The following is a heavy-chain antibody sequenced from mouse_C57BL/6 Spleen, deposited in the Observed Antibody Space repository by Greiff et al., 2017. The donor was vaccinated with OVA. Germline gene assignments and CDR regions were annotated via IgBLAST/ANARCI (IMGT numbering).Heavy chain of an antibody. V-gene: IGHV1-53*01. J-gene: IGHJ2*01. CDR3: ARCWNYYGSNFFDY. D-gene: IGHD1-1*01. Sequence: QVQLQQPGTELVKPGASVKLSCKASGYTFTSYWMHWVKQRPGHGLEWIGNINPSNGGTNYNEKFKSKATLTVDKSSSTAYMQLSSLTSEDSAVYYAARCWNYYGSNFFDYWGQGTTLTVSA. CDR2: INPSNGGT. CDR1: GYTFTSYW.